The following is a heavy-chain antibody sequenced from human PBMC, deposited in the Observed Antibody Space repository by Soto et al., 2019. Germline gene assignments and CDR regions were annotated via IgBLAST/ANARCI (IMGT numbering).Heavy chain of an antibody. CDR1: GYTFRSYG. CDR3: AKADSNYAGRFSYYYMDV. Sequence: GASVKVSCKASGYTFRSYGISWVRQAPGQGPEWMGWISGYNGYTHYPQKFQGKVTMTTDTSTSTAYMELRSLRSDDTAVYYCAKADSNYAGRFSYYYMDVWGNGTVVTVSS. D-gene: IGHD4-4*01. J-gene: IGHJ6*03. CDR2: ISGYNGYT. V-gene: IGHV1-18*01.